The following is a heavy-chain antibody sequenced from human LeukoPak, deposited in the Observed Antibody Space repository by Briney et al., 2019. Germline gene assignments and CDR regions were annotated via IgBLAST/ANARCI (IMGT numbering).Heavy chain of an antibody. CDR1: GVPFNAYW. V-gene: IGHV3-7*03. Sequence: QAGGSLRLSCAASGVPFNAYWMTWVRQAPGKGLEWVANIRQDGDTKYYVDSVKGRFTISRDNAMNSLYLQMNSLRAEDTAIYYCARSLPYGTTWYGRSDFWGQGTLVTVSS. D-gene: IGHD6-13*01. J-gene: IGHJ4*02. CDR3: ARSLPYGTTWYGRSDF. CDR2: IRQDGDTK.